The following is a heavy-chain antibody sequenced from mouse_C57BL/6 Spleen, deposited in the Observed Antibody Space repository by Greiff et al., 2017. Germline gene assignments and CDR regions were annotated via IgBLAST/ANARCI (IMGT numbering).Heavy chain of an antibody. CDR3: ARLYDGYPGYYAMDY. CDR1: GFTFSDYG. Sequence: EVQGVESGGGLVKPGGSLKLSCAASGFTFSDYGMHWVRQAPEKGLEWVAYISSGSSTIYYADTVKGRFPISRDNAKNTLFLQMTSLRSEDTAMYYCARLYDGYPGYYAMDYWGQGTSVTVSS. V-gene: IGHV5-17*01. J-gene: IGHJ4*01. D-gene: IGHD2-3*01. CDR2: ISSGSSTI.